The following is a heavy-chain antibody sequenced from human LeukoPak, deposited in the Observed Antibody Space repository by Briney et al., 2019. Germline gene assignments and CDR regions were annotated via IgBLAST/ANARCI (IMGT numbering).Heavy chain of an antibody. J-gene: IGHJ5*02. CDR3: ARDSAGLT. D-gene: IGHD6-19*01. CDR2: IHPDGSTT. Sequence: GGSLRLSCAASGFAFSSYWMHWVRQTPGKGLMWVSRIHPDGSTTAYADSVKGRFTISRDNAKNTLYLQMDSLRVEDTAVYYCARDSAGLTWGQGTLVTVSS. CDR1: GFAFSSYW. V-gene: IGHV3-74*01.